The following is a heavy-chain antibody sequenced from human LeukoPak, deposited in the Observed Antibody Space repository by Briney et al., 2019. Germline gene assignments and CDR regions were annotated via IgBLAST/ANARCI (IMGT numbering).Heavy chain of an antibody. D-gene: IGHD3-22*01. CDR2: INHGDST. V-gene: IGHV4-34*01. CDR1: GWSFSGYY. J-gene: IGHJ6*02. CDR3: ARGRTYYYDTSGYYPSIYYGMDV. Sequence: SETLSLTCAVSGWSFSGYYWYWIRQPPGKGLDWIGEINHGDSTNYNPSLKSRATLSVDTSQIQFSLKLTSVTAADTAVYYCARGRTYYYDTSGYYPSIYYGMDVWGQGTTVIVSS.